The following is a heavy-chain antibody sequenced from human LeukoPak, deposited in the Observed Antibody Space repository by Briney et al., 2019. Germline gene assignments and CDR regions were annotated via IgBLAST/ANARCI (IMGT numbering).Heavy chain of an antibody. V-gene: IGHV3-23*01. CDR2: ISGSGGST. D-gene: IGHD3-22*01. Sequence: PGRSLRLSCAASGFTFSSYAMSWVRQAPGKGLEWVSAISGSGGSTYYADSVKGRFTISRDNSKNTLYLQMNSLRAEDTAVYYCATERRSSGYLFDYWGQGTLVTVSS. J-gene: IGHJ4*02. CDR1: GFTFSSYA. CDR3: ATERRSSGYLFDY.